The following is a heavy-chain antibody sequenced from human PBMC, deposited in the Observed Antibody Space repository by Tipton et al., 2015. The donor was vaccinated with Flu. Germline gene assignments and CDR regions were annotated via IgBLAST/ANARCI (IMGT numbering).Heavy chain of an antibody. CDR2: IWYDGSNK. V-gene: IGHV3-33*01. Sequence: QVQLVQSGGGVVQPGRSLRLSCAASGFTFSSYGMHWVRQAPGKGLEWVAVIWYDGSNKYYADSVKGRFTISRDNSKNTLYLQMNSLRAEDTAVYYCARGARNYDYSWGSYRYTPPWFDPWGQGTLVTVSS. CDR3: ARGARNYDYSWGSYRYTPPWFDP. J-gene: IGHJ5*02. CDR1: GFTFSSYG. D-gene: IGHD3-16*02.